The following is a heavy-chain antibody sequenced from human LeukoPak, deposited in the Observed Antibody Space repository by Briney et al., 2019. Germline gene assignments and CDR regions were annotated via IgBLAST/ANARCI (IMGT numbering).Heavy chain of an antibody. CDR1: GYTFTSYG. CDR3: AREGGPLSYDFWTTQDAFDI. D-gene: IGHD3-3*01. J-gene: IGHJ3*02. V-gene: IGHV1-18*01. CDR2: ISAYNGNT. Sequence: ASVKVSCKASGYTFTSYGISWVRQAPGQGLEWMGWISAYNGNTNYAQKLQGRVTMTTDTSTSTAYMELRSLRSEDTAVYYCAREGGPLSYDFWTTQDAFDIWGQGTMVTVSS.